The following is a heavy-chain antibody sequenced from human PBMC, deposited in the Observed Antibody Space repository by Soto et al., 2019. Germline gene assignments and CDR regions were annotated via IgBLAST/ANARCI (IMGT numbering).Heavy chain of an antibody. Sequence: QVQLQESGPGLVKPSETLSLTCTVSGGSISSYYWSWIRQPPGKGLEWIGYIYYSGSTNYNPSLKSRVPISVDTSKNQFSLKLSSVTAADTAVYYCAREGPIQYDSSGYYYFDYWGQGTLVTVSS. CDR2: IYYSGST. V-gene: IGHV4-59*01. J-gene: IGHJ4*02. D-gene: IGHD3-22*01. CDR3: AREGPIQYDSSGYYYFDY. CDR1: GGSISSYY.